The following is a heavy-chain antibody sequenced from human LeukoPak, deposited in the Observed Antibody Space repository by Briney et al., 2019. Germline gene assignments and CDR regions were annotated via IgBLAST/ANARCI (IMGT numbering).Heavy chain of an antibody. CDR1: GFTFSSYG. CDR3: ARDLWAVAGKTYYYYYGMDV. D-gene: IGHD6-19*01. Sequence: GRSLRLSCAASGFTFSSYGMHWVRQAPGKGLEWVAVIWYDGSNKYYADSVKGRFTISRDNSKNTLYLQMNSLRAGDTAVYYCARDLWAVAGKTYYYYYGMDVWGQGTTVTVSS. CDR2: IWYDGSNK. J-gene: IGHJ6*02. V-gene: IGHV3-33*01.